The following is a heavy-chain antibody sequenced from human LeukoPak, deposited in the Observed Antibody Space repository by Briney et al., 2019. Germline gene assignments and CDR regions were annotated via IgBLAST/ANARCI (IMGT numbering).Heavy chain of an antibody. Sequence: GGSLRLSCAASGFTFSSYEMNWVRQAPGKGLEWVSYISSSGSTIYYADSVKGRFTISRDNAKNSLYLQMNGLRAEDTAVYYCATSYSSGWYYFDYWGQGTLVTVSS. CDR1: GFTFSSYE. D-gene: IGHD6-19*01. CDR2: ISSSGSTI. V-gene: IGHV3-48*03. J-gene: IGHJ4*02. CDR3: ATSYSSGWYYFDY.